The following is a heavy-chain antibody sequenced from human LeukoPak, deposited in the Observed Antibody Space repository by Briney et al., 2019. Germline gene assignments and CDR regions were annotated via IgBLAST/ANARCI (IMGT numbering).Heavy chain of an antibody. D-gene: IGHD2-15*01. V-gene: IGHV3-23*01. CDR3: ARQQRIRHCSEGVCTEGYFFDY. Sequence: GGSLRLSCAGTGFSFNMFAIYWVRQAPGQGLEWVPGLSRGGSTTNYADSAKSRFTISRDKYQNSVFLQLNSLRPEDTAVYYCARQQRIRHCSEGVCTEGYFFDYWGQGTLVTVSS. J-gene: IGHJ4*02. CDR1: GFSFNMFA. CDR2: LSRGGSTT.